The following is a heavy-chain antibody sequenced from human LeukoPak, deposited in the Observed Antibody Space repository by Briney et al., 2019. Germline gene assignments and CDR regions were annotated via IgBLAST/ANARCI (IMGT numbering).Heavy chain of an antibody. CDR1: GYTFTSNY. CDR2: INPSGDTT. V-gene: IGHV1-46*01. Sequence: ASVKVSFKTSGYTFTSNYMHWVRQAPGQGLEWVGLINPSGDTTSYAQKFRGRVTMTRDMATTTVYMEVISLRSDDTAVYYCARDDGVGAIDYWGQGTLVTVSS. J-gene: IGHJ4*02. D-gene: IGHD1-26*01. CDR3: ARDDGVGAIDY.